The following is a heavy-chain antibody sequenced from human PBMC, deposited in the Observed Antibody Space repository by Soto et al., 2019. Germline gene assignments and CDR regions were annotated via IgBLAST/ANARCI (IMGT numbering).Heavy chain of an antibody. J-gene: IGHJ6*02. D-gene: IGHD2-21*02. CDR2: IIPMFDST. CDR1: GGTFSSYA. Sequence: SVKVSCKAFGGTFSSYAICWVRQAPGQGLEWMGGIIPMFDSTNYAQKFQGRVTITADESTSTAFMELSSLRSEDTAVYYCARRVVVTSVRDMAYSSYGLDVWGQGTTVTVSS. CDR3: ARRVVVTSVRDMAYSSYGLDV. V-gene: IGHV1-69*13.